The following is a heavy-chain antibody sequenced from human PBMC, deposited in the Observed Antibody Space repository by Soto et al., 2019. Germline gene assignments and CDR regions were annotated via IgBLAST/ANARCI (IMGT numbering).Heavy chain of an antibody. CDR3: ARALRYFDWYYFDY. CDR2: IYPGDSDI. V-gene: IGHV5-51*01. J-gene: IGHJ4*02. CDR1: GYRFSSYW. Sequence: GESLKISCRGSGYRFSSYWIGWVRQMPGEGLEWMGIIYPGDSDIKKSPSFQGHVTISADRSINTAYLQWSSLKASDTAMYYCARALRYFDWYYFDYWGQGTLVTVSS. D-gene: IGHD3-9*01.